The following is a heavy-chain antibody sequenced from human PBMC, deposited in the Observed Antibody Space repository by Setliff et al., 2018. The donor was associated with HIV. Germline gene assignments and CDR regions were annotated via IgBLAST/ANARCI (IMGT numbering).Heavy chain of an antibody. CDR2: ISSSSSYI. V-gene: IGHV3-21*01. CDR3: ARDGERIAAVKYYYYMDV. Sequence: GGSLRLSCAASGFTFSNYWMNRVRQAPGKGLEWVAFISSSSSYIYYADSVKGRFTISRDNAKNSLYLQMNSLRAEDTAVYYCARDGERIAAVKYYYYMDVWGKGTTVTVSS. CDR1: GFTFSNYW. J-gene: IGHJ6*03. D-gene: IGHD6-13*01.